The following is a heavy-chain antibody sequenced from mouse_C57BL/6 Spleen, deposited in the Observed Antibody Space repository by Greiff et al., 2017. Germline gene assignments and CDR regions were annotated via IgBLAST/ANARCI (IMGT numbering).Heavy chain of an antibody. Sequence: VQLQQSGAELTRPGASVKLSCKASGYTFTGYGIRWVKQRTGQGLEWIGEIFPGSGNTYYNEKFKGKATLTADKSSSTADMELRSLTSEDSAVYICARSPISTVVATGGFDYWGQGTTLTVSS. D-gene: IGHD1-1*01. V-gene: IGHV1-81*01. CDR3: ARSPISTVVATGGFDY. CDR1: GYTFTGYG. J-gene: IGHJ2*01. CDR2: IFPGSGNT.